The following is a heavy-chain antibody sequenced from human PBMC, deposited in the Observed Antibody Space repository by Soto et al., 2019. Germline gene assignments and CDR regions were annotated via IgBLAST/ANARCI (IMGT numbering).Heavy chain of an antibody. CDR3: AMEGASSYASRQFDK. CDR2: IYGSGGT. J-gene: IGHJ4*02. CDR1: GGSMFSYY. D-gene: IGHD3-16*01. Sequence: PSETLSLTCTVSGGSMFSYYWSWIRQPAGKGLEWIARIYGSGGTNYNPSLKSRVTMSLDTSKNKFSLRLTSVTAADTAVYYCAMEGASSYASRQFDKWGPGSLVTGSA. V-gene: IGHV4-4*07.